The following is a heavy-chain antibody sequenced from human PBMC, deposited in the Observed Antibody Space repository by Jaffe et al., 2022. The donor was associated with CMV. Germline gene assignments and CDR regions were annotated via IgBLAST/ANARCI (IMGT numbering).Heavy chain of an antibody. J-gene: IGHJ2*01. V-gene: IGHV3-23*01. CDR2: ISGSGGST. CDR1: GFTFSSYA. D-gene: IGHD6-13*01. CDR3: AVQQLVPSWYFDL. Sequence: EVQLLESGGGLVQPGGSLRLSCAASGFTFSSYAMSWVRQAPGKGLEWVSAISGSGGSTYYADSVKGRFTISRDNSKNTLYLQMNSLRAEDTAVYYCAVQQLVPSWYFDLWGRGTLVTVSS.